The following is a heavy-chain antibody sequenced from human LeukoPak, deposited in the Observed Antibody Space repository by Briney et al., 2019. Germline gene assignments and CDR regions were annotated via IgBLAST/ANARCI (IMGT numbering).Heavy chain of an antibody. V-gene: IGHV3-48*03. D-gene: IGHD3-10*01. CDR2: ISSSGSTI. J-gene: IGHJ4*02. CDR1: GFTFSSYE. Sequence: PGGSLRLSCAASGFTFSSYEMNWVRQAPGKGLEWVSYISSSGSTIYYADSVKGRFTISRDNAKNSLYLQMNSLRAEDTAVYYCARGVYGSGCYEYWGQGTVVTVSS. CDR3: ARGVYGSGCYEY.